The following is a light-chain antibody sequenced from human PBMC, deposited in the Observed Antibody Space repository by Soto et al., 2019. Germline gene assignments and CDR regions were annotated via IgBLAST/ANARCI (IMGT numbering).Light chain of an antibody. CDR1: KSINTW. Sequence: IQMTQPPSTLSGSVAHRFPLPSLDTKSINTWLAWYQQKPGKAPKLLIYKASSLESGVPSRFSGSGSGTEFTLTISSLQPDDFATYYCQQYNSYSRTFGQGTRVDIK. CDR2: KAS. CDR3: QQYNSYSRT. J-gene: IGKJ1*01. V-gene: IGKV1-5*03.